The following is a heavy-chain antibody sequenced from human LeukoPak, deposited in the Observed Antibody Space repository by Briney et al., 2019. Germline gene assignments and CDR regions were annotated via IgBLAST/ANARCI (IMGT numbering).Heavy chain of an antibody. V-gene: IGHV3-15*01. CDR3: TTDVRWEFSITH. J-gene: IGHJ4*02. Sequence: GGSLRLSCAASGFTFSNAWMSWVRQAPGKGLEWVGRIKSKTDGGTTDYAAPVKGRFSISRDDSENTLCLQMNSLRTEDTAVYYCTTDVRWEFSITHWGQGTLVTVSS. CDR2: IKSKTDGGTT. CDR1: GFTFSNAW. D-gene: IGHD2/OR15-2a*01.